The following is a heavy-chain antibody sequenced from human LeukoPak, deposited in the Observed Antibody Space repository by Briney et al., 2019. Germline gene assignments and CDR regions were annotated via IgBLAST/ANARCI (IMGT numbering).Heavy chain of an antibody. D-gene: IGHD4-23*01. Sequence: SETLSLTCTVSGGSTSSHYWSWIRQPPGKGLEYIGYIYNSGSTNYNPSLKSRVTISVDTSKNQFSLRLSSVTASDTAVYYCATAVSRWPSWFDPWGQGTLVTVSS. CDR1: GGSTSSHY. V-gene: IGHV4-59*11. J-gene: IGHJ5*02. CDR2: IYNSGST. CDR3: ATAVSRWPSWFDP.